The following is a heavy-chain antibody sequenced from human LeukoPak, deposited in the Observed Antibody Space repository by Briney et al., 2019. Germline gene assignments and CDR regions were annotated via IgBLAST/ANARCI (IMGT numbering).Heavy chain of an antibody. Sequence: ASVKVSCKASGDTFSSFAVSWVRQAPGQGLEWMGRITPIFGTANYAQRFQGRVTISADNSLSTAYMELSSLRSEDTAVYYCASPYDYGDHYLDALDIWGQGTMVTVSS. J-gene: IGHJ3*02. CDR1: GDTFSSFA. CDR3: ASPYDYGDHYLDALDI. V-gene: IGHV1-69*06. D-gene: IGHD4-17*01. CDR2: ITPIFGTA.